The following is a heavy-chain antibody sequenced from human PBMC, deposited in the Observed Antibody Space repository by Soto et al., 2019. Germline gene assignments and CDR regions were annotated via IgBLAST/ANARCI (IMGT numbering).Heavy chain of an antibody. CDR1: GFTFSSYA. V-gene: IGHV3-23*01. CDR2: ISGSGGST. D-gene: IGHD6-19*01. J-gene: IGHJ4*02. CDR3: ATPYSSGWYRIFDY. Sequence: GGSLRLSCAASGFTFSSYAMSWVRQAPGKGLEWVSAISGSGGSTYYADSVKGRFTISRDNSKNTLYLQMNSLRAEDTAVYYCATPYSSGWYRIFDYWGQGTLVTVSS.